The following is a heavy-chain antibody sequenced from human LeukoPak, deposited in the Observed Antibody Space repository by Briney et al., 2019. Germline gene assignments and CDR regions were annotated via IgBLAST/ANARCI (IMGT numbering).Heavy chain of an antibody. CDR2: ISGSGGST. CDR3: AKDLEPITMVRGDIDY. CDR1: GFTFSSYA. J-gene: IGHJ4*02. V-gene: IGHV3-23*01. D-gene: IGHD3-10*01. Sequence: GGSLRLSCAASGFTFSSYAMSWVRQAPGKGLEWVSAISGSGGSTYYADSVKGRFTISRDNSKNTLYLQMNSLRAEDTAVYYCAKDLEPITMVRGDIDYWGQGTLVTVSS.